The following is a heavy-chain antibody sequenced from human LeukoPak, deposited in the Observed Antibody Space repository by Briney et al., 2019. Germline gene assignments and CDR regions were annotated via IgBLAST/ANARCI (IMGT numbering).Heavy chain of an antibody. V-gene: IGHV4-39*07. CDR1: GDSIGSSSYY. CDR2: IYNSGST. J-gene: IGHJ4*02. Sequence: SETLSLTCAVSGDSIGSSSYYWGLIRQPPGKGLEWIGSIYNSGSTYYNPSLKSRATISVDTSKNQFSLKLSSVTAADTAIYYCARWAGSGSKYYFDYWGQGTLVTVSS. D-gene: IGHD3-10*01. CDR3: ARWAGSGSKYYFDY.